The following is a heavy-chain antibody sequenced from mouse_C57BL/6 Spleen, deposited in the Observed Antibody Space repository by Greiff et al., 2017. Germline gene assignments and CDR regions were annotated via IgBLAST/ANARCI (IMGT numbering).Heavy chain of an antibody. V-gene: IGHV3-6*01. Sequence: EVKLMESGPGLVKPSQSLSLTCSVTGYSITSGYYWNWIRQFPGNKLEWMGYISYDGSNNYNPSLKNRISITRDTSKNQFFLKLNSVTTEDTATYYCARPYGSSHWYFDVWGTGTTVTVSS. CDR2: ISYDGSN. CDR3: ARPYGSSHWYFDV. D-gene: IGHD1-1*01. CDR1: GYSITSGYY. J-gene: IGHJ1*03.